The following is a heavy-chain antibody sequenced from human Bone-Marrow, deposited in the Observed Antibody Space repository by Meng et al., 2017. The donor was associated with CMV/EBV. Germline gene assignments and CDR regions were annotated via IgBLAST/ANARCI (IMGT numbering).Heavy chain of an antibody. J-gene: IGHJ6*02. CDR2: INHSGST. CDR3: ARLGYSYGDV. V-gene: IGHV4-39*07. D-gene: IGHD5-18*01. CDR1: GGSISSSSYY. Sequence: GSLRLSCTVSGGSISSSSYYWGWIRQPPGKGLEWIGEINHSGSTNYNPSLKSRVTISVDTSKNQFSLKLSSVTAADTAVYYCARLGYSYGDVWGQGTTVTVSS.